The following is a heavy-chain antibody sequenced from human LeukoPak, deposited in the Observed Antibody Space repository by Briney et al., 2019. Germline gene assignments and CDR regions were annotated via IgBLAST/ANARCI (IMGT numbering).Heavy chain of an antibody. CDR1: GFTFSSYA. J-gene: IGHJ4*02. Sequence: GGSLRLSCAASGFTFSSYAMHWVRQAPGKGLEWVAVISYDGSNKYYADSVKGRFTISRDNSKNTLYLQMNSLRAEDTAVYYCARGPPGGHYYGFSYYFDYWGQGTLVTVSS. CDR3: ARGPPGGHYYGFSYYFDY. D-gene: IGHD3-10*01. V-gene: IGHV3-30-3*01. CDR2: ISYDGSNK.